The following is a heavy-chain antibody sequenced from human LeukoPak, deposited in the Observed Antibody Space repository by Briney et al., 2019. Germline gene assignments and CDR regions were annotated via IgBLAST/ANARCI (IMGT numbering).Heavy chain of an antibody. J-gene: IGHJ4*02. D-gene: IGHD3-22*01. CDR3: ARAPLGKTMIVVVITPIFDY. Sequence: GASVKVSCKASGYTFTGYYMHWVRQAPGQGLEWMGWINPNSGGTNYAQKFQGRVTMTRDTSISTAYMELSRLRSDDTAVYYCARAPLGKTMIVVVITPIFDYWGQGTLVTVSS. V-gene: IGHV1-2*02. CDR1: GYTFTGYY. CDR2: INPNSGGT.